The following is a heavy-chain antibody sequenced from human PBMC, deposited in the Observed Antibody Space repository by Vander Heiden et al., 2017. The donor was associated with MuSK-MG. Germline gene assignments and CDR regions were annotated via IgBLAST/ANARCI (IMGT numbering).Heavy chain of an antibody. V-gene: IGHV1-69*10. D-gene: IGHD3-10*01. CDR2: IIPILGIA. CDR3: ARSQGVIITSGAFDI. J-gene: IGHJ3*02. Sequence: QVQLVQSGAEVKKPGSSVKVSCKASGGTFSSYALSWVRQAPGQGLEWMGGIIPILGIANYAQKFQGRGTITADKSTSTAYMELSSLRSEDTAVYYCARSQGVIITSGAFDIWGQGTMVTVSS. CDR1: GGTFSSYA.